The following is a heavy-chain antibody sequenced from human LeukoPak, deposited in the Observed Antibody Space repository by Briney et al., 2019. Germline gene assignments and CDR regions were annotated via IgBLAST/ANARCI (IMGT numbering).Heavy chain of an antibody. CDR3: ARSVAGFDY. V-gene: IGHV4-59*01. D-gene: IGHD6-19*01. J-gene: IGHJ4*02. CDR1: GGSISSYY. CDR2: IYYSGST. Sequence: SETLSLTCTVSGGSISSYYWSWIRQPPGKGLEWIGYIYYSGSTNYNPSLKSRVTISVDTSKNQFSLKLSSVTAAGTAVYYCARSVAGFDYWGQGTLVTVSS.